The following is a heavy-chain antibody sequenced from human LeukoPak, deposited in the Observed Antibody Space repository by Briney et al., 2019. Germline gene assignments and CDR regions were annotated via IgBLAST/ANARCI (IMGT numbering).Heavy chain of an antibody. J-gene: IGHJ4*02. V-gene: IGHV3-21*01. CDR1: GFTFSSYS. Sequence: GGSLRLSCAASGFTFSSYSMNWVRQAPGKGLEWVSSISSSSSYIYYADSVKGRFTISRDNAKNSLYLQMNSMRAADTAVYYCARDRSIPFDYWGQGTLVTVSS. CDR3: ARDRSIPFDY. CDR2: ISSSSSYI. D-gene: IGHD2-2*02.